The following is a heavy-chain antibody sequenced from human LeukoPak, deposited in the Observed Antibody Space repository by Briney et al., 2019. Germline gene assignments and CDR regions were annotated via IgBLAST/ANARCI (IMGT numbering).Heavy chain of an antibody. J-gene: IGHJ3*02. CDR2: IYYSGRT. V-gene: IGHV4-39*01. Sequence: SETLSLTCTVSGGSISSSSYYWGWIRQPPGKGLEWIGSIYYSGRTYNNPSLKSRVTISVDTSKNQFSLKLSSVTAADTAVHYCASGYGPHGFDIWGQGTMVTVSS. CDR1: GGSISSSSYY. D-gene: IGHD6-13*01. CDR3: ASGYGPHGFDI.